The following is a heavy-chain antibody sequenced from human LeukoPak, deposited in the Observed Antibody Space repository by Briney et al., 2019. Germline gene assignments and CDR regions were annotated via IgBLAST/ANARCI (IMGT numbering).Heavy chain of an antibody. D-gene: IGHD2-2*01. J-gene: IGHJ5*02. V-gene: IGHV4-39*07. CDR2: IYYSGST. CDR1: GGSISSSSYY. Sequence: SETLSLTCTVSGGSISSSSYYWGWIRQPPGKGLEWIGSIYYSGSTYYNPSLKSRVTISVDTSKNQFSLKLSSVTAADTAVYYCARDSVHCSSTSCLIGGAWFDPWGQGTLVTVSS. CDR3: ARDSVHCSSTSCLIGGAWFDP.